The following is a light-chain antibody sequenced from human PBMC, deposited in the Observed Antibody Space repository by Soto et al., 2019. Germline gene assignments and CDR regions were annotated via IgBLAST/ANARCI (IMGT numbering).Light chain of an antibody. CDR3: QQRSNWPPVT. J-gene: IGKJ4*01. V-gene: IGKV3-11*01. CDR2: DAS. CDR1: QSVGYH. Sequence: EIVLTQSRATLSLSPGERATLSCRASQSVGYHLAWYQQKPGQAPRLLIYDASNRATGIPARFSGSGSGTDFTLAISSLEPEDFAVYYCQQRSNWPPVTFGGGTKVEIK.